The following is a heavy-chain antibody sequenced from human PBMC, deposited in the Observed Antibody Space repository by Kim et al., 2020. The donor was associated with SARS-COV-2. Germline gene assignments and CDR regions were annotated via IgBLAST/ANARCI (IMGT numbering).Heavy chain of an antibody. D-gene: IGHD3-10*01. V-gene: IGHV4-34*01. Sequence: PTLKSRVIISVDTSKNQFSLKLSSVTAADTAVYYCARGGRGSGKEYYFDYWGQGTLVTVSS. CDR3: ARGGRGSGKEYYFDY. J-gene: IGHJ4*02.